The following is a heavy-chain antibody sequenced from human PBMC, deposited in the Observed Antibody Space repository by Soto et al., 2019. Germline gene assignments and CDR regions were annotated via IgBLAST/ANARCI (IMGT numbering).Heavy chain of an antibody. CDR3: AIGITFGGVIATQFDY. V-gene: IGHV3-30*04. J-gene: IGHJ4*02. Sequence: GGALRLSGAASGFTFSSYAMHWVRQAPGKGLEWVAVISYDGRNKYYADSVKGRVTISRDNSKNTLYLKMNRLRPEATAVYHCAIGITFGGVIATQFDYWGQGTLVTVSS. D-gene: IGHD3-16*02. CDR1: GFTFSSYA. CDR2: ISYDGRNK.